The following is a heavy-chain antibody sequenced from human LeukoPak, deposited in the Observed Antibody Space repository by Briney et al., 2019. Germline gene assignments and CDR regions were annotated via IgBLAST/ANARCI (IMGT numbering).Heavy chain of an antibody. CDR1: GGSISSSSYY. Sequence: SETLSLTCTVSGGSISSSSYYWGWICQPPGKGLEWIGSIYYSGSTYYNPSLKSRVTISVDTSKNQFSLKLSSVTAADTAVYYCARVAAAGLDYWGQGTLVTVSS. CDR3: ARVAAAGLDY. J-gene: IGHJ4*02. V-gene: IGHV4-39*07. D-gene: IGHD6-13*01. CDR2: IYYSGST.